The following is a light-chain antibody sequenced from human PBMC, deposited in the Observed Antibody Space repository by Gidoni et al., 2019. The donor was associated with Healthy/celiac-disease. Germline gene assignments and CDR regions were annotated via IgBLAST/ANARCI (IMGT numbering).Light chain of an antibody. CDR1: QSVSSSY. V-gene: IGKV3-20*01. CDR3: QQYGSSIFT. J-gene: IGKJ3*01. CDR2: GAS. Sequence: EIVLTQYPGTLSLSPGERATLSWRASQSVSSSYLAWYQQKPGQAPRLLIYGASSRATGIPTRFSGSGSGTDFTLTISRLEPEDFAVYYCQQYGSSIFTFXPXTKVDIK.